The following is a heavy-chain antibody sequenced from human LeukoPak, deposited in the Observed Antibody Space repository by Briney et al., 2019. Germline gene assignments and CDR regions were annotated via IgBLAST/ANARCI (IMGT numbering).Heavy chain of an antibody. CDR1: GFTFSSYA. J-gene: IGHJ5*02. Sequence: PGGSLRLSCAASGFTFSSYAMSLVRQAPGKGLEFISGFIASGGSTYYPDSVKGRFTIYRDNSKNTLYPQMNSLRDEDTAVYYCAKVGLTYYYDSSGYWDWFDPWGQGTLVTVCS. V-gene: IGHV3-23*01. D-gene: IGHD3-22*01. CDR2: FIASGGST. CDR3: AKVGLTYYYDSSGYWDWFDP.